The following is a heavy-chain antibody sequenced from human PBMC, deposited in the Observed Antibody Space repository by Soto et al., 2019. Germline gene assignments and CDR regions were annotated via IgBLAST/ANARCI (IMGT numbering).Heavy chain of an antibody. CDR2: IIHSGST. Sequence: PSETLSLTCAVYGGSLSTYYWSWIRQPPGKGLEWMGEIIHSGSTNYNPSLKSRVTISVDTSKNQFSLKLSSVTAADTAIYYCAKSGPQKLVRRNWFDLWGQGTLVTVSS. V-gene: IGHV4-34*12. CDR3: AKSGPQKLVRRNWFDL. CDR1: GGSLSTYY. D-gene: IGHD6-13*01. J-gene: IGHJ5*02.